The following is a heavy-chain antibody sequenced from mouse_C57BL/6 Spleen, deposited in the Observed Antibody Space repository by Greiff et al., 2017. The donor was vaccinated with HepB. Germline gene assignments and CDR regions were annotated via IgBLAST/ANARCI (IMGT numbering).Heavy chain of an antibody. CDR3: AIIYDGYAWFAY. D-gene: IGHD2-3*01. V-gene: IGHV1-69*01. Sequence: VQLQQPGAELVMPGASVKLSCKASGYTFTSYWMHWVKQRPGQGLEWIGEIDPSDSYTNYNQKFKGKSTLTVDKSSSTAYMQLSSLTSEDSAVYYCAIIYDGYAWFAYWGQGTLVTVSA. J-gene: IGHJ3*01. CDR1: GYTFTSYW. CDR2: IDPSDSYT.